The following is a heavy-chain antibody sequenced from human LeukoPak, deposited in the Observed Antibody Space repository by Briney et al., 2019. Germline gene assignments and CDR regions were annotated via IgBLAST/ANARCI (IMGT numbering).Heavy chain of an antibody. D-gene: IGHD2-2*01. CDR1: GGSISSGGYY. V-gene: IGHV4-31*03. CDR3: ARYLTSCSYLDY. CDR2: IYYSGST. Sequence: SETLSLTCTVSGGSISSGGYYWSWIRQHPGKGLEWIGYIYYSGSTYYNPSLKSRVTMSVDTSKNQFSLKLSSVTTADTAVYYCARYLTSCSYLDYWGQGTLVTVSS. J-gene: IGHJ4*02.